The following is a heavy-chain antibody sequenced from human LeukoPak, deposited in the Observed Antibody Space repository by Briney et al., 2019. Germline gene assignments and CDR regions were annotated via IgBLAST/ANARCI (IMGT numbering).Heavy chain of an antibody. CDR2: IYYSGSS. J-gene: IGHJ4*02. D-gene: IGHD5-24*01. Sequence: SETLSLTCTVSGGSISSSSYYWGWIRQPPGKGLEWIGSIYYSGSSYYNPSLKSRVTISVDTSKNQFSLKLSSVTAADTAVYYCARDHMGDGYNWGGFDYWGQGTLVTVSS. V-gene: IGHV4-39*07. CDR1: GGSISSSSYY. CDR3: ARDHMGDGYNWGGFDY.